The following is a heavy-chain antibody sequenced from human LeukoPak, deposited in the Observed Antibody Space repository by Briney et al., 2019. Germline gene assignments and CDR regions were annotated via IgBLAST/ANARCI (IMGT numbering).Heavy chain of an antibody. Sequence: PGGSLRLSSAASGFTFSSYAMSWVRQAPGKGLEWVSGISEGGSGTHYADSVKGRFTISRDNSKNTVYLQMNSLRAEDTAVYYCATVGTVWGQGTLVTVSS. CDR3: ATVGTV. CDR1: GFTFSSYA. J-gene: IGHJ4*02. D-gene: IGHD1-26*01. V-gene: IGHV3-23*01. CDR2: ISEGGSGT.